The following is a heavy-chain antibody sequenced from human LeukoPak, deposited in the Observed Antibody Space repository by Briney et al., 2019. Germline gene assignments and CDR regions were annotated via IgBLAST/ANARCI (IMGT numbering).Heavy chain of an antibody. CDR3: ARRGYSSGWYYFDY. J-gene: IGHJ4*02. Sequence: SETLSLTCNVSGGSISSSYWSWIRQPPGKGLEWIGYIYYSGSTNYNPSLKSRVTISIDTSKNQFSLKLSSVTAADTAVYYCARRGYSSGWYYFDYWGQGTLVTVSS. CDR1: GGSISSSY. D-gene: IGHD6-19*01. V-gene: IGHV4-59*08. CDR2: IYYSGST.